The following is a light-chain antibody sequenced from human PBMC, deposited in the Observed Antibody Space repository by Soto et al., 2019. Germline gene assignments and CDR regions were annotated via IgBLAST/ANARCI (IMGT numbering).Light chain of an antibody. J-gene: IGKJ1*01. CDR3: QQYNNWPPWT. Sequence: EIVMTQSPATLSVSPGERATLSCRASQSVSTNLAWYQQQPGHAPRLLVYGASTSATGIPARFSGSGSGTEFTLTISSLQSDDVSIYYCQQYNNWPPWTFGQGTKVEIK. CDR1: QSVSTN. V-gene: IGKV3-15*01. CDR2: GAS.